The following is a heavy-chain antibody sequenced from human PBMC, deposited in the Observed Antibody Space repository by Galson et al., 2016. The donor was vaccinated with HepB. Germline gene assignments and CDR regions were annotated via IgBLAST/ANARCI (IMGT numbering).Heavy chain of an antibody. J-gene: IGHJ5*02. CDR3: ARDRGAVAGTRLFDT. Sequence: SVKVSCKASGYTFTSYGISWVRQAPGQGLEWMGWISAYNGNTNYAQKLQGRVTMTTDTSTSTAYMALRSLISDDTAVYYCARDRGAVAGTRLFDTWCQGTLVTVSS. CDR1: GYTFTSYG. CDR2: ISAYNGNT. V-gene: IGHV1-18*01. D-gene: IGHD6-19*01.